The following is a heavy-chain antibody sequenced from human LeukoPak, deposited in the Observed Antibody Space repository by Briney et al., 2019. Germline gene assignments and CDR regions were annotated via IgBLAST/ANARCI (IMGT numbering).Heavy chain of an antibody. CDR2: IAQDESEK. CDR3: ARDKIEGPTKLDY. CDR1: GFTFSSYW. Sequence: GGSLRLSCAASGFTFSSYWMSWVRQAPGKGLEWVANIAQDESEKYYVDSLKGRFTISRDNAKNSLYLQMNSLRAEATAVYYCARDKIEGPTKLDYWGQGILVTVSS. D-gene: IGHD1-1*01. V-gene: IGHV3-7*01. J-gene: IGHJ4*02.